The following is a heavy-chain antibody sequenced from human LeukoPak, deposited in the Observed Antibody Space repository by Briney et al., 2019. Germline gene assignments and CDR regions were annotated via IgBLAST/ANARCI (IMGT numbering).Heavy chain of an antibody. J-gene: IGHJ4*02. D-gene: IGHD3-3*01. Sequence: TGGSLRLSCVASGFTFSSYWMHWVRQAPGKGLVWVSRINSDGSSTSYADSVKGRFTISRDNAKNTLYLQMNSLRAEDTAVYYCARESNFGYYDFWSGGMVIPSDFDYWGQGTLVTVSS. CDR1: GFTFSSYW. CDR2: INSDGSST. CDR3: ARESNFGYYDFWSGGMVIPSDFDY. V-gene: IGHV3-74*01.